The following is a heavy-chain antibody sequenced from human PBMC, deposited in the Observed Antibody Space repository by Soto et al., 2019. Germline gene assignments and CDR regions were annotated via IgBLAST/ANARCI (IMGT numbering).Heavy chain of an antibody. V-gene: IGHV6-1*01. CDR1: GDSVSSNIAA. CDR3: ARLSLTIEGRPSSSGMDV. D-gene: IGHD3-16*02. CDR2: TYYRSKWYN. Sequence: PSQTLSLTCVISGDSVSSNIAAWNWIRQSPSRGLEWLGRTYYRSKWYNDYAVSVKSRITINPDTSKNQFSLQLNSVTPEDTAVYYCARLSLTIEGRPSSSGMDVWCQGTTVTVSS. J-gene: IGHJ6*02.